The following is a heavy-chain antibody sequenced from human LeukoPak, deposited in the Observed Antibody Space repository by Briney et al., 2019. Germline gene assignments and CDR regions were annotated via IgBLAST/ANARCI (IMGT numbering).Heavy chain of an antibody. V-gene: IGHV3-74*01. Sequence: GGSLRLSCVAFGFTFSTYWMYWVRQAPGKGLVWVSRIKGDGSKTNYADSVKGRFTVSRDNAKNTLYLQMNSLRAEDTAVYYCARPTGVYDAFDIWGQGTTVIVSS. CDR2: IKGDGSKT. CDR3: ARPTGVYDAFDI. J-gene: IGHJ3*02. CDR1: GFTFSTYW. D-gene: IGHD6-6*01.